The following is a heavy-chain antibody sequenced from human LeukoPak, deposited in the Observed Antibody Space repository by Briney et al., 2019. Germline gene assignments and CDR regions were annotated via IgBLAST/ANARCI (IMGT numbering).Heavy chain of an antibody. J-gene: IGHJ4*02. CDR3: ARLRGSYCSGGSCYIDY. CDR1: GGSISSYY. Sequence: SETLSLTCTISGGSISSYYWSWIRQPPGKGLEWIGYIYTSGSTNYNPSPKSRVTISVDTSKNQFSLKLSSVTAADTAVYYCARLRGSYCSGGSCYIDYWGQGTLVTVSS. D-gene: IGHD2-15*01. V-gene: IGHV4-4*09. CDR2: IYTSGST.